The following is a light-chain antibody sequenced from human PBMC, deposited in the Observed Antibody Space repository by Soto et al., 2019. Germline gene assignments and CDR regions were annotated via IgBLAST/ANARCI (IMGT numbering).Light chain of an antibody. V-gene: IGLV3-21*03. CDR3: QVWDSSSDHVV. J-gene: IGLJ2*01. Sequence: SYELTQPPSVSVAPGKTARITCGEYNIGSKAVHWYQQRPGQAPVLVIFADIERPSGIPERISASNSGNTATLTISRVEAGDEADYYCQVWDSSSDHVVFGGGTKLTVL. CDR2: ADI. CDR1: NIGSKA.